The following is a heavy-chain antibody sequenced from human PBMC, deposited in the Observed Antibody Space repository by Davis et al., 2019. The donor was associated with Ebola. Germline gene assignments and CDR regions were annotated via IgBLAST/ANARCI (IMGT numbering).Heavy chain of an antibody. Sequence: GESLKISCAASGFTFSSYAMHWVRQAPGKGLEWVAVISCDGSNKYYADSVKGRFTISRDNSKNTLYLQMNSLRAEDTAVYYCAREYLKSVYCSSTSCYYGMDVWGQGTTVTVSS. CDR3: AREYLKSVYCSSTSCYYGMDV. CDR1: GFTFSSYA. D-gene: IGHD2-2*01. CDR2: ISCDGSNK. J-gene: IGHJ6*02. V-gene: IGHV3-30-3*01.